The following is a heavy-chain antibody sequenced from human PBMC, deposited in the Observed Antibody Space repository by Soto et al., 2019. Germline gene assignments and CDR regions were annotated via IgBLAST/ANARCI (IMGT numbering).Heavy chain of an antibody. CDR1: GYTFTSYE. J-gene: IGHJ4*02. CDR2: MNPNSGDT. V-gene: IGHV1-8*01. CDR3: ARGELLWFGELRR. D-gene: IGHD3-10*01. Sequence: QVQLVQSGAEVKKPGASVKVSCKASGYTFTSYEINWVRQATGQGLEWMGWMNPNSGDTGYAQKFPGRVTMTRNTSISTAYMELSSLRSEDTAVYYCARGELLWFGELRRWGQGTLVTVSS.